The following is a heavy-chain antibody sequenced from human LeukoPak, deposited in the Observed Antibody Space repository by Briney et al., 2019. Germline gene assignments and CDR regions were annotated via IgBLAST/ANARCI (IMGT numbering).Heavy chain of an antibody. Sequence: GGSLRLSCAASGFTFSSYAMSWVRQAPGKGLEWVSTISGNGGSTYYADSVKGRFTISRDNSKNTLYLQMNSPRAEDTAVYYCAKEEWLRRDYYGMDVWGQGTTVTVSS. V-gene: IGHV3-23*01. J-gene: IGHJ6*02. CDR2: ISGNGGST. CDR1: GFTFSSYA. CDR3: AKEEWLRRDYYGMDV. D-gene: IGHD5-12*01.